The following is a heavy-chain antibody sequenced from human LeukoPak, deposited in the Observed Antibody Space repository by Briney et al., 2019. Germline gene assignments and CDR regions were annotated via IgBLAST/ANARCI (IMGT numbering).Heavy chain of an antibody. D-gene: IGHD5-18*01. CDR2: ISSGSSTI. Sequence: GGSLRLSCAASGFTFSTYSMNWVRQPPGKGLGWVSYISSGSSTIYYADSVKGRFTISRDNAKNSLYLQMNSLRDEDTAVYYCARGYSYGFNYWGQGTLVTVSS. CDR3: ARGYSYGFNY. V-gene: IGHV3-48*02. CDR1: GFTFSTYS. J-gene: IGHJ4*02.